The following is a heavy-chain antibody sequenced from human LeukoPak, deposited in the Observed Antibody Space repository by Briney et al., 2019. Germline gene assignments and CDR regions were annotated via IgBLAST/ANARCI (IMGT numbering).Heavy chain of an antibody. CDR2: IAYDGSNK. CDR1: GFTFSSYG. CDR3: AKVVVGATFGHYYNAMDV. V-gene: IGHV3-30*18. Sequence: GRSLRLSCAASGFTFSSYGMHWVRQAPGKGLEWVAVIAYDGSNKYYGDSVKGRFTISRDNSKDTLYLQMNSLRAADTAVYYCAKVVVGATFGHYYNAMDVWGQGTTVTVSS. J-gene: IGHJ6*02. D-gene: IGHD1-26*01.